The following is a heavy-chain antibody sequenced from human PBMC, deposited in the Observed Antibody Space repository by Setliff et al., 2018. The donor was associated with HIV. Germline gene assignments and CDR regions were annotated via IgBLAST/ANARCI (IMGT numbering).Heavy chain of an antibody. D-gene: IGHD2-15*01. J-gene: IGHJ4*02. V-gene: IGHV3-11*04. CDR1: GFTFSDCY. CDR2: ISSSGSTI. Sequence: GGSLRLSCAASGFTFSDCYMSWIRQAPGKGLEWVSYISSSGSTIYYADSVKGRFTISRDNAKNSLYLQMNSLRAEDTAVYYCTRDGTCFPITFDYWGQGTLVTVSS. CDR3: TRDGTCFPITFDY.